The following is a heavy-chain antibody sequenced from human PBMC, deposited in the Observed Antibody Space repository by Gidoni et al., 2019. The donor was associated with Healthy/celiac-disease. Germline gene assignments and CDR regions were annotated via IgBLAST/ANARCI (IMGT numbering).Heavy chain of an antibody. Sequence: QVQLVQSGAEVKKPGASVKVSCKASGYTFTGYYMHWVRQDPGKVLEWMGWINPNSGGTNYAQKFQGRVTMTRDTSISTAYMELSRLRSDDTAVYYCARPTWDSSGWYFGGGIDYWGQGTLVTVSS. J-gene: IGHJ4*02. D-gene: IGHD6-19*01. CDR1: GYTFTGYY. V-gene: IGHV1-2*02. CDR3: ARPTWDSSGWYFGGGIDY. CDR2: INPNSGGT.